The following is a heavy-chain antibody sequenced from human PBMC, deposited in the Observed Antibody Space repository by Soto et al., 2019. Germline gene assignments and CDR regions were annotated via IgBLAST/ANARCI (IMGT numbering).Heavy chain of an antibody. Sequence: KPSETLSLTCTVSCDSISNGDYYWSWIRQPPGRGLEWIGYIDSSGSTYYNPSLKSRLTMSIDMSKNQFSLRLTSVTAADTAVYYCASRYLYWGQGLLVTVSS. CDR3: ASRYLY. J-gene: IGHJ1*01. D-gene: IGHD3-16*02. CDR1: CDSISNGDYY. CDR2: IDSSGST. V-gene: IGHV4-30-4*01.